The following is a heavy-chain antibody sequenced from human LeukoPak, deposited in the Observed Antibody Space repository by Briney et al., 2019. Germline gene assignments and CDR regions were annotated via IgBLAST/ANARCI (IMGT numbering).Heavy chain of an antibody. CDR2: INPNSGGT. CDR3: ARGPEYYYDSSGYDYFDY. D-gene: IGHD3-22*01. J-gene: IGHJ4*02. CDR1: GYTFTSYG. V-gene: IGHV1-2*02. Sequence: ASVMVSCKTSGYTFTSYGISWVRQAPGQGLEWMGWINPNSGGTNYAQKFQGRVTMTRDTSISTAYMELSRLRSDDTAVYYCARGPEYYYDSSGYDYFDYWGQGTLVTVSS.